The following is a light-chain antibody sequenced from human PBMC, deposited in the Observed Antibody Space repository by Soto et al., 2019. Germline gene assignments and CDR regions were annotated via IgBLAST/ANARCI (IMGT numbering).Light chain of an antibody. Sequence: EIVLTQSPATLSLSPGERATLSCRASQSVSSYLAWYQQKPGQAPRLLIYDASNRATGIPARFSGSGSGTDFTLTISSLQPEDFATYYCQQLNSYLTFGPGTKVDIK. V-gene: IGKV3-11*01. J-gene: IGKJ3*01. CDR2: DAS. CDR1: QSVSSY. CDR3: QQLNSYLT.